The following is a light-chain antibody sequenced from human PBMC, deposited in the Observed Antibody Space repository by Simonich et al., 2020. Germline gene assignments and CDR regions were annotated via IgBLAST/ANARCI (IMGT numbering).Light chain of an antibody. CDR2: WAS. Sequence: DIVMTHSSDSLAVSLGERATINCKSSQIVLYTSNNKNYLAWYQQKPGQPPKLLIYWASTRESGVPDRFSGSGSGTDFTLTISSLQAEDVAVYYCQQYYSTPYTFGQGTKLEIK. CDR1: QIVLYTSNNKNY. CDR3: QQYYSTPYT. J-gene: IGKJ2*01. V-gene: IGKV4-1*01.